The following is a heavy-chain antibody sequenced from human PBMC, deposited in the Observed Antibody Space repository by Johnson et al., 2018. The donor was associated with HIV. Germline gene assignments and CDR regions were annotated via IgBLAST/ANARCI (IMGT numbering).Heavy chain of an antibody. Sequence: VQLVESGGGLVQPGGSLRLSCSASGSTFSSYWMHWVRQAPGTGLVWVSRIHNDGSSTTSADSVQGRFTISKDIDKNTLYLQMSSLRAEDTAVYYCAKGGSSNDAFDIAGQRTMVTVSS. D-gene: IGHD6-13*01. V-gene: IGHV3-74*01. J-gene: IGHJ3*02. CDR2: IHNDGSST. CDR3: AKGGSSNDAFDI. CDR1: GSTFSSYW.